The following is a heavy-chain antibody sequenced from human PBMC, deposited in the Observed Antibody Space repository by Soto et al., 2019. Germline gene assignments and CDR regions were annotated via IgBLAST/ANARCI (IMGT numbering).Heavy chain of an antibody. J-gene: IGHJ4*02. V-gene: IGHV1-46*01. CDR2: INPIGGST. CDR3: ARDPIRDGYNNGLDY. CDR1: GYTFTTFY. Sequence: ASVKVSCKASGYTFTTFYVHWVRQAPGQGLEWVGLINPIGGSTKYAQDFQGRLTLTRDTSTSTVYMVLSSLTSEGTAVYYCARDPIRDGYNNGLDYWGRGTLVTVSS. D-gene: IGHD5-12*01.